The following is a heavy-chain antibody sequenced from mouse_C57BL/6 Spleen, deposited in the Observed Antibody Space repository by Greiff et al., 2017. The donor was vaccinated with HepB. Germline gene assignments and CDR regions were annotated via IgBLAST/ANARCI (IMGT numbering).Heavy chain of an antibody. V-gene: IGHV5-16*01. CDR3: ARIYYGNYVFDY. CDR1: GFTFSDYY. CDR2: INYDGSST. D-gene: IGHD2-1*01. Sequence: EVKLMESEGGLVQPGSSMKLSCTASGFTFSDYYMAWVRQVPEKGLEWVANINYDGSSTYYLDSLKSRFIISRDNAKNILYLQMSSLKSEDTATYYCARIYYGNYVFDYWGQGTTLTVSS. J-gene: IGHJ2*01.